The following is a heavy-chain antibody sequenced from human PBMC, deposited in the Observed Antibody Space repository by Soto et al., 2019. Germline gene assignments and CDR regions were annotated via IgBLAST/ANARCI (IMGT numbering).Heavy chain of an antibody. CDR2: MYFSGST. J-gene: IGHJ4*02. V-gene: IGHV4-59*01. D-gene: IGHD6-19*01. CDR1: GDSISGSS. CDR3: ARGSGWYFH. Sequence: QVQLQESGPGLVKPSETLSLTCTVSGDSISGSSWSWIRQPPGKGLEWIAYMYFSGSTNYNPSLKLRRTIATDTTKKQFSWNLSSVAAADTAVYYCARGSGWYFHWGQGTLVTVSS.